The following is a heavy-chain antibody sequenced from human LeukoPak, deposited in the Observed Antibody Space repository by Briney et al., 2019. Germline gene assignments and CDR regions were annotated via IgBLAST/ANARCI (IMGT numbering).Heavy chain of an antibody. Sequence: GGSLRLSCAASGFTFTNYAINWVREAPGEGLEWVSDISGRGANTYYADSVKGRFTISRDNSKNTLYLQMSTLRAEDTAVYYCAKATAPHLGYAFDIWGQGTMVIVFS. CDR2: ISGRGANT. V-gene: IGHV3-23*01. CDR1: GFTFTNYA. CDR3: AKATAPHLGYAFDI. D-gene: IGHD7-27*01. J-gene: IGHJ3*02.